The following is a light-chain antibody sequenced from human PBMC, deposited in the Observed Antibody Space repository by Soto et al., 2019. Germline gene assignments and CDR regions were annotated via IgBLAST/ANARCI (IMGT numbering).Light chain of an antibody. CDR2: QDN. J-gene: IGLJ2*01. Sequence: SYELTQPPSVSVSPGQTASITCSGDKLGYKYACWYQQKPGQSPVLVIYQDNKRPSGIPERFSGSNSGNTATLTISETQALDEADYSCQAWDSSSAFFGGATKLTVL. V-gene: IGLV3-1*01. CDR3: QAWDSSSAF. CDR1: KLGYKY.